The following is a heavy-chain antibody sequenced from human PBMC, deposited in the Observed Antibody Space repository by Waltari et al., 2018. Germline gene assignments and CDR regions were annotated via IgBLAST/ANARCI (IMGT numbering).Heavy chain of an antibody. CDR1: GGSISSYY. Sequence: QVQLQESGPGLVKPSETLSLTCTVSGGSISSYYWSWIRQPPGKGLEWIGYIYYSGSTNYNPSLKSRVTISVYTSKTHFALKLISVTAAYTAVYYCARDMTGYYDILPGPLYAFYIWCQGTMVTVSS. D-gene: IGHD3-9*01. CDR2: IYYSGST. V-gene: IGHV4-59*01. CDR3: ARDMTGYYDILPGPLYAFYI. J-gene: IGHJ3*02.